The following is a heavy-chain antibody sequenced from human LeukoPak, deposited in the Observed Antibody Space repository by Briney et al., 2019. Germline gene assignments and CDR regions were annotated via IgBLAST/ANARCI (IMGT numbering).Heavy chain of an antibody. Sequence: SETLSLTCAVYGGSFSGYYWSWIRQPPGKGLEWIGQIEQSGHTIYNPSLVSRVTISVDKSKNQFSLKLSSVTAADTAVYYCARDATLSHAFDIWGQGTMVTVSS. CDR1: GGSFSGYY. D-gene: IGHD2-15*01. V-gene: IGHV4-34*01. CDR2: IEQSGHT. J-gene: IGHJ3*02. CDR3: ARDATLSHAFDI.